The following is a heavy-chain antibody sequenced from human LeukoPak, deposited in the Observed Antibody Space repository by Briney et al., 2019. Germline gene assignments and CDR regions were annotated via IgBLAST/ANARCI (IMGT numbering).Heavy chain of an antibody. V-gene: IGHV4-31*03. CDR3: ARGVSEWLLGNWFDP. CDR1: GGSISSGGYY. Sequence: SQTLSLTCTVSGGSISSGGYYWSWIGQHPGKGLEWIGYIYYSGSTYYNPSLKSRVTISVDTSKNQFSLKLSSVTAADTAVYYCARGVSEWLLGNWFDPWGQGTLVTVSS. J-gene: IGHJ5*02. D-gene: IGHD3-3*01. CDR2: IYYSGST.